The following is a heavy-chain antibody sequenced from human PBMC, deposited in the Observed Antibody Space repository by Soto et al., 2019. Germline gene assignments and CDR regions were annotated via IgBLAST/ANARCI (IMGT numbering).Heavy chain of an antibody. D-gene: IGHD3-22*01. CDR1: GYTFTSYG. CDR3: ARDDYDSSGYLFDY. CDR2: ISAYNGNT. Sequence: RASVKVSCKASGYTFTSYGISWVRQAPGQGLEWMGWISAYNGNTNYAQKLQGRVTMTTDTSTSTAYMELRSLRSDDTAVYYCARDDYDSSGYLFDYWGQGTLVTVSS. J-gene: IGHJ4*02. V-gene: IGHV1-18*01.